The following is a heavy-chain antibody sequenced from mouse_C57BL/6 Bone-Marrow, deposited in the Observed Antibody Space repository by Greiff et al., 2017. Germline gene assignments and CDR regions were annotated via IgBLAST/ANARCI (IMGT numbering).Heavy chain of an antibody. CDR3: ARCGPYYAMDY. J-gene: IGHJ4*01. CDR2: IYPRSGNT. Sequence: VQLQQSGAELARPGASVKLSCKASGYTFTSYGISWVKQRTGQGLEWIGEIYPRSGNTYYNEKFKGKATLTAYKSSSTAYMELRSLTSEDSAVYFCARCGPYYAMDYWGQGTSVTVSS. V-gene: IGHV1-81*01. CDR1: GYTFTSYG. D-gene: IGHD1-1*02.